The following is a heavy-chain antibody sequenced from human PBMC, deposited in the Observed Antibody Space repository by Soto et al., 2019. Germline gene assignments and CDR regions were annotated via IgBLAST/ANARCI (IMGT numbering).Heavy chain of an antibody. Sequence: QVQLVQSGAEVKKPGSSVKVSCKASGGTFSSYAITWVRQAPGQGLEWMGGIIPIFGTANYAQKFQGRVTITADESRSTGYMERSRLRSEDTAVYYWARDRGPSSGYYPYWFDPWGQGTLVTVSS. CDR1: GGTFSSYA. J-gene: IGHJ5*02. V-gene: IGHV1-69*12. D-gene: IGHD3-22*01. CDR2: IIPIFGTA. CDR3: ARDRGPSSGYYPYWFDP.